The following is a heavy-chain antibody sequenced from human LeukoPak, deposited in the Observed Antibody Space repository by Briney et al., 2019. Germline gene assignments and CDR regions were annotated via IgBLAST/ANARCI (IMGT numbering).Heavy chain of an antibody. J-gene: IGHJ5*02. CDR2: INHSGST. V-gene: IGHV4-34*01. CDR3: ARGLNSGYDLPGNWFDP. D-gene: IGHD5-12*01. Sequence: SSETLSLTCAVYGGSFSGYYWSWIRQPPGKGLEWIGEINHSGSTNYNPSLKSRVTISVDTSKNQFSLKLSSVTAADTAVYYCARGLNSGYDLPGNWFDPWGQGTLVTVSS. CDR1: GGSFSGYY.